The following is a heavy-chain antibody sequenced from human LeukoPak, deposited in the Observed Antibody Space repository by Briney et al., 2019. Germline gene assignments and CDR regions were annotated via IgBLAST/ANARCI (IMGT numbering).Heavy chain of an antibody. Sequence: GGSLRLSCAASGLTFSYYWMYWVRQAPGKGLEWVASIKLDGSEQYYLGSVKGRFTISRDNARNSLYLQMNSLRAEDTAMYYCARDSPWGWRMDVWGQGATVTVSS. J-gene: IGHJ6*02. D-gene: IGHD3-16*01. CDR2: IKLDGSEQ. V-gene: IGHV3-7*01. CDR3: ARDSPWGWRMDV. CDR1: GLTFSYYW.